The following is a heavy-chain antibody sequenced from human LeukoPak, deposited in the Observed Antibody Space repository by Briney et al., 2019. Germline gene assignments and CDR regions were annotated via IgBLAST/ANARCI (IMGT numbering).Heavy chain of an antibody. CDR2: INHSGST. V-gene: IGHV4-34*01. J-gene: IGHJ4*02. CDR3: ARAGLGPTLATFDY. Sequence: SETLSLTCAVYGGSFSGYYWSWIRQPPGKGLEWIGEINHSGSTNYNPSLKSRVTISVDTSQNQFSLKLSSVTAADTAVYYCARAGLGPTLATFDYWGQGTLVTVSS. CDR1: GGSFSGYY. D-gene: IGHD5-12*01.